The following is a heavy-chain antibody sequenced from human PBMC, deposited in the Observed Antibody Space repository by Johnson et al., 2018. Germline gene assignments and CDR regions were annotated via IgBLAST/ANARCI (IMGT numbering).Heavy chain of an antibody. V-gene: IGHV4-59*01. CDR3: VRTARSVYSPYDAFDM. Sequence: QVQLQESGPGLVKPSETLSLTCTVSGGSISSYYWSWIRQPPGKGLEWIGYIYYSGSTNYNPSLKSRVTISVDTSKNQFSLKLSSVTAADSAVYFCVRTARSVYSPYDAFDMWGQGTMVTVSS. CDR2: IYYSGST. J-gene: IGHJ3*02. D-gene: IGHD2-21*02. CDR1: GGSISSYY.